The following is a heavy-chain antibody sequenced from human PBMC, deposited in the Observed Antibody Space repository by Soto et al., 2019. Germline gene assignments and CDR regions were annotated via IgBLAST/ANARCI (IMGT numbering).Heavy chain of an antibody. CDR2: INSDGSST. CDR3: AVAVAGPTAIGY. V-gene: IGHV3-74*01. D-gene: IGHD6-19*01. CDR1: GFTFSSYW. Sequence: GGSLRLSCAASGFTFSSYWMHWVRQAPGKGLVWVSRINSDGSSTSYADSVKGRFTISRDNAKNTLYMQMNSLRAEDTAVYYCAVAVAGPTAIGYWGQGTLVTVSS. J-gene: IGHJ4*02.